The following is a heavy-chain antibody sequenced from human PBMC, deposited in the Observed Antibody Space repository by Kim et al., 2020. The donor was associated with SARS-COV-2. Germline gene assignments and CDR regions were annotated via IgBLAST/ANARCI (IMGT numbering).Heavy chain of an antibody. CDR1: GFTLSSYW. Sequence: GGSLRLSCAASGFTLSSYWMTWVRQAPGKGLEWVANIKQDGSEKYYVDSVQGRVTIFRDNAKNSLFVQMNSLRAEDTAVYYCARVAFGGWAFYMDVWGKGTTVTVSS. CDR3: ARVAFGGWAFYMDV. J-gene: IGHJ6*03. D-gene: IGHD3-16*01. V-gene: IGHV3-7*01. CDR2: IKQDGSEK.